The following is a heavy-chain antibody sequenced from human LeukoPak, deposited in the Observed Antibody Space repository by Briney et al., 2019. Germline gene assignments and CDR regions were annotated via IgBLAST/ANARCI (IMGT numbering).Heavy chain of an antibody. CDR2: FDPEDGET. CDR1: GYTLTELS. D-gene: IGHD3-10*01. Sequence: GASVKVSCKVSGYTLTELSMHWVRQAPGKGLEWMGGFDPEDGETIYAQKFQGRVTMTEDTSTDTAYMELSSLRSEDTAVYYCATVQSVGGSGSSSYSNWFDPWGQGTLVTVSS. V-gene: IGHV1-24*01. J-gene: IGHJ5*02. CDR3: ATVQSVGGSGSSSYSNWFDP.